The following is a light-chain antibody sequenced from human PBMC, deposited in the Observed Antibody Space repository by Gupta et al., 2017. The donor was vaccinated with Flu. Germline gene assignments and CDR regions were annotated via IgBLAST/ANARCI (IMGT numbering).Light chain of an antibody. Sequence: QSALTQPPSAPGSPGQSVTISCTGTSSDIGAYNYVSWYQQHPGKAPKLMIYEVTKRPSGVPDRFSGSKSGNTASLTVSGLQAEDEADYYCSSYAGSNNYVVFGGGTKLTVL. CDR1: SSDIGAYNY. CDR3: SSYAGSNNYVV. V-gene: IGLV2-8*01. J-gene: IGLJ2*01. CDR2: EVT.